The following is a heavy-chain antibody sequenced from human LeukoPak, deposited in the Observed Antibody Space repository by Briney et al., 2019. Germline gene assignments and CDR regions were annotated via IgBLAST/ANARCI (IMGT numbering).Heavy chain of an antibody. Sequence: SETLSLTCTVSGGSISSYYWSWIRQPPGKGLEWIGYIYYSGSTNYNPSLKSRVTIPVDTSKNQFSLKLSSVTAADTAVYYCARAAYCGGDCYLTDAFDIWGQGTMVTVSS. D-gene: IGHD2-21*02. CDR2: IYYSGST. CDR3: ARAAYCGGDCYLTDAFDI. V-gene: IGHV4-59*01. J-gene: IGHJ3*02. CDR1: GGSISSYY.